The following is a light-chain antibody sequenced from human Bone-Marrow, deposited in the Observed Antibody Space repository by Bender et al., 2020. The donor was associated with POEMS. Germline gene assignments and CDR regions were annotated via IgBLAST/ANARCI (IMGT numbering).Light chain of an antibody. CDR1: RSNTGINN. CDR3: AAWDDNLSGVV. CDR2: RND. Sequence: QSVLTQPPSASGPPGQTVVISCSGSRSNTGINNVNWYQHVPGTAPKLLIYRNDQRASGVPDRFSGSKSGTSASLAISGLQSEDDDDYFCAAWDDNLSGVVFGGGTQLTVL. V-gene: IGLV1-44*01. J-gene: IGLJ2*01.